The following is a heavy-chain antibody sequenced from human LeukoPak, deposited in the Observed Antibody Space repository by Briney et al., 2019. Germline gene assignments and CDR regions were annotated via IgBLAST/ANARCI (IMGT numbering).Heavy chain of an antibody. J-gene: IGHJ3*02. CDR2: INTSGST. CDR1: GGSISSYY. V-gene: IGHV4-4*07. Sequence: PSETLSLTCTVSGGSISSYYWNWIRQPAGKRLEWIGRINTSGSTNYNPSLKSRVTMSVDTSKNQFSLKLSSVTAADTAVYYCARASITMIVEDASDIWGQGTMVTVSS. D-gene: IGHD3-22*01. CDR3: ARASITMIVEDASDI.